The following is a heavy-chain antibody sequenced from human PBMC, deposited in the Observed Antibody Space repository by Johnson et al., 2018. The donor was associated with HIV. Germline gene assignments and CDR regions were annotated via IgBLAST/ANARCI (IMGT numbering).Heavy chain of an antibody. CDR3: AKGGGQLWFYIAFDI. CDR1: GFTFSSYA. Sequence: VHLVESGGGLVQPGGSLRLSCAASGFTFSSYAMHWVRQAPGKGLEYVSAISSNGDSTYYANSVKGRFTISRDNSKNTLYLQMGSLRTEDMAVYYCAKGGGQLWFYIAFDIWGQGTMVTVSS. CDR2: ISSNGDST. D-gene: IGHD5-18*01. J-gene: IGHJ3*02. V-gene: IGHV3-64*01.